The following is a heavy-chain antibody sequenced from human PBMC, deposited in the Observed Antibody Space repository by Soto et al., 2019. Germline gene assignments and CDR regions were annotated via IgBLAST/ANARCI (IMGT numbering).Heavy chain of an antibody. Sequence: QLSESGGGLIQPGSSLRLSCVASGFTFSKFTMSWVRQAPGKGLEWVSAISARGATTYYADSVRGSFIVTRDKFKNTLSLQMHRLRAEDTAVYYCAARFVEYDTSEDAFDLWGQGTMVTVSS. CDR2: ISARGATT. CDR3: AARFVEYDTSEDAFDL. CDR1: GFTFSKFT. V-gene: IGHV3-23*01. J-gene: IGHJ3*01. D-gene: IGHD3-16*01.